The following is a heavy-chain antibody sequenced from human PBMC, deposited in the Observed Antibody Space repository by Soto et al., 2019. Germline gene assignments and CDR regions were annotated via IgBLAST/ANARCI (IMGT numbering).Heavy chain of an antibody. J-gene: IGHJ1*01. Sequence: SETLSLTCTVSGGSISNGYYYWSWVRQNPGKGLEWIGYIYYSGSTYYNPSLRSRVTISADTSKNQFSLKLSSVTVADTVVYYCARSSVAGAGYFQHWGQGTQVTVSS. V-gene: IGHV4-31*03. D-gene: IGHD6-19*01. CDR3: ARSSVAGAGYFQH. CDR2: IYYSGST. CDR1: GGSISNGYYY.